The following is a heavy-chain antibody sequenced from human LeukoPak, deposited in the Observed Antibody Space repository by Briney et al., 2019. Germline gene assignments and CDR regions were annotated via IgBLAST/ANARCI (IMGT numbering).Heavy chain of an antibody. J-gene: IGHJ5*02. CDR2: ISSNSGSI. V-gene: IGHV3-9*01. CDR1: RFTFDDYA. CDR3: ARPVRAAAGPFYFDP. Sequence: GRSLRLSCAASRFTFDDYAMHWVRQVPGKGLEWVSGISSNSGSIGYADSVKGRFTISRDNARNTLFLQMSSLRAEDTAVYYCARPVRAAAGPFYFDPWGQGTLVTVSS. D-gene: IGHD6-13*01.